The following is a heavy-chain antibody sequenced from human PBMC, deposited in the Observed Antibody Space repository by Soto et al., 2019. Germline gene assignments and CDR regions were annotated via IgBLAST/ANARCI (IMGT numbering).Heavy chain of an antibody. V-gene: IGHV3-33*01. CDR3: ARAPWGLPYYFDY. Sequence: QVQLVESGGGVVQPGRSLRLSCAASGFTFSSYGMHWVRQAPGKGLEWVAVIWYDGSNKYYADSVKGRFTISRDNSKNTLYLQMNSLRAEDTAVYYCARAPWGLPYYFDYWGQGTLVTVSS. CDR2: IWYDGSNK. J-gene: IGHJ4*02. CDR1: GFTFSSYG. D-gene: IGHD3-16*01.